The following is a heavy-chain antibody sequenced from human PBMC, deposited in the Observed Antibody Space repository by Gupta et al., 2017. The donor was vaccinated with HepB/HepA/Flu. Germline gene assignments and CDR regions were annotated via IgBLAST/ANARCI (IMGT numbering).Heavy chain of an antibody. V-gene: IGHV1-69*06. CDR1: GGSFTTFP. D-gene: IGHD1-26*01. CDR2: IIPLFGTP. Sequence: QVQLVQSGPVVREPGSSVRVSCKTSGGSFTTFPITWVRQAPGQGLEWVGGIIPLFGTPHYAQKFQDRVTITADKSTTTAYLEVTGLRSEDTAVYFCASWDKGDPWDFDYWGQGTLVIVSS. CDR3: ASWDKGDPWDFDY. J-gene: IGHJ4*02.